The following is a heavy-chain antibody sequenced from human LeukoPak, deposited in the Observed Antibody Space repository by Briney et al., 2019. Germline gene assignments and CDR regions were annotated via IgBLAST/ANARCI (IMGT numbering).Heavy chain of an antibody. CDR3: ARGPYDYVWGSYHY. CDR2: INHSGST. D-gene: IGHD3-16*02. J-gene: IGHJ4*02. V-gene: IGHV4-34*01. CDR1: GGSFSGYY. Sequence: SETLSLTCAVYGGSFSGYYWSWIRQPPGKGLERIGEINHSGSTNYNPSLKSRVTISVDTSKNQFSLKLSSVTAADTAVYYCARGPYDYVWGSYHYWGQGTLVTVSS.